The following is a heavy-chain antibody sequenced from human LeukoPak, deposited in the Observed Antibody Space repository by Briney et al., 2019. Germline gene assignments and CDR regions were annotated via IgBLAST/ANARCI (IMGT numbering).Heavy chain of an antibody. D-gene: IGHD4-17*01. Sequence: PGGSLRLSCAASGFTFTTYWMSWVRQAPGKGLEWVANIKQDGTEKYYVDSVKGRFTISRDNAKNSLYLQMNSLRAEDTAVYYCARGYYGDYDYWGQGTLVTVSS. V-gene: IGHV3-7*01. J-gene: IGHJ4*02. CDR2: IKQDGTEK. CDR3: ARGYYGDYDY. CDR1: GFTFTTYW.